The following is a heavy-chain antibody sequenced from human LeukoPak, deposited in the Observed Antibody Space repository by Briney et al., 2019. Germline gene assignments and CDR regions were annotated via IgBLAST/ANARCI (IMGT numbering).Heavy chain of an antibody. CDR1: GFTISSNY. CDR2: IYGGGSP. CDR3: ASSTYGSGSRDY. D-gene: IGHD3-10*01. V-gene: IGHV3-66*01. Sequence: GGSLRLSCAASGFTISSNYMNWVRQAPGKGLEWVSAIYGGGSPYYADSVKGRFTISRDNAKNSLYLQMNSLRDEDTAVYYCASSTYGSGSRDYWGQGTLVTVSS. J-gene: IGHJ4*02.